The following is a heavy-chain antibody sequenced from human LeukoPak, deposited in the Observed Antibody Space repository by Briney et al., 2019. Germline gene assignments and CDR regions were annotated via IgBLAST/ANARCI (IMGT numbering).Heavy chain of an antibody. J-gene: IGHJ4*02. CDR3: AKDSLSTPGYSASNY. D-gene: IGHD5-12*01. V-gene: IGHV3-66*01. CDR2: IYSGGST. CDR1: GFTVSSNY. Sequence: SGGSLRLSCAASGFTVSSNYMSWVRQAPGKGLEWVSVIYSGGSTYYADSVKGRFTISRDNSKNTLYLQMNSLRAEDTAVYYCAKDSLSTPGYSASNYWGQGTLVTVSS.